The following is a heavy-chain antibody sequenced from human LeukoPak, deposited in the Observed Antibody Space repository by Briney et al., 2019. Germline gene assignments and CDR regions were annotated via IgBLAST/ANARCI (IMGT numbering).Heavy chain of an antibody. CDR3: AKDSYYGDYPLLAFDI. CDR2: ISYDGSNK. J-gene: IGHJ3*02. CDR1: GFTFSDYY. V-gene: IGHV3-30*18. D-gene: IGHD4-17*01. Sequence: GGSLRLSCAASGFTFSDYYMSWIRQAPGKGLEWVAVISYDGSNKYYADSVKGRFTISRDNSKNTLYLQMNSLRAEDTAVYYCAKDSYYGDYPLLAFDIWGQGTMVTVSS.